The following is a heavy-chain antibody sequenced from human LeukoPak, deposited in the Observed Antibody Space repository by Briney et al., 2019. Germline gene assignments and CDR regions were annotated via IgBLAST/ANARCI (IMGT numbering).Heavy chain of an antibody. D-gene: IGHD6-19*01. CDR3: ARAFDAVAEYNWFDP. CDR2: IYYSGST. Sequence: SETLSLTCTVSGGSISSYYWSWIRQPPGKGLEWIGYIYYSGSTNYNPSLKSRVTISVDTSKNQFSLKLSSVTAADTAVYYCARAFDAVAEYNWFDPWGQGTLVTGSS. V-gene: IGHV4-59*01. CDR1: GGSISSYY. J-gene: IGHJ5*02.